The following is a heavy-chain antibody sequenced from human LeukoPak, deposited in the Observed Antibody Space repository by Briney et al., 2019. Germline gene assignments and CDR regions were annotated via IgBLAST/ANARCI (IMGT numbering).Heavy chain of an antibody. CDR3: AKDLYTYGSGSYYRFDY. CDR1: GFTFSSYA. CDR2: ISGSGGST. V-gene: IGHV3-23*01. Sequence: GVSLRLSCAASGFTFSSYAMSWVRQTPGKGLEWVSAISGSGGSTYYADSVKGRFTISRDNSKNTLYLQMNSLRAEDTAVYYCAKDLYTYGSGSYYRFDYWGQGTLVTVSS. J-gene: IGHJ4*02. D-gene: IGHD3-10*01.